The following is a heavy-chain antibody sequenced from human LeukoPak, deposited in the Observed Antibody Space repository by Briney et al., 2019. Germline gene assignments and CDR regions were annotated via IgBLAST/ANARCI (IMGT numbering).Heavy chain of an antibody. V-gene: IGHV4-39*01. CDR3: ARLTRNTWRGKAFDY. D-gene: IGHD1-20*01. J-gene: IGHJ4*02. CDR2: IYYSGST. Sequence: SETLSLACTVSGDSISSSSYYWGWIRQPPGKGLEWIGSIYYSGSTYYNPSLKSRVTISVDTSKNQFSLKLGSVTAADTAVYHCARLTRNTWRGKAFDYWGQGTLVTVSS. CDR1: GDSISSSSYY.